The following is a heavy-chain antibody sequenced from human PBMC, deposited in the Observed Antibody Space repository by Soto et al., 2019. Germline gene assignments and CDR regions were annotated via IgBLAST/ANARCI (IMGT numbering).Heavy chain of an antibody. Sequence: GGSLRLSCAASGFTFSSYGMHWVRQAPGKGLEWVAVIWYDGSNKYYADSVKGRFTISRDNSKNTLYLQMNSLRAEDTAVYYCAREKVDDYSNYVHYGMDVWGQGTTVTVSS. CDR1: GFTFSSYG. J-gene: IGHJ6*02. D-gene: IGHD4-4*01. CDR3: AREKVDDYSNYVHYGMDV. CDR2: IWYDGSNK. V-gene: IGHV3-33*01.